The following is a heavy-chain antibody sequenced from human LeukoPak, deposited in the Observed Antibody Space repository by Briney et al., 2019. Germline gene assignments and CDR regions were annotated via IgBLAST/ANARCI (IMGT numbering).Heavy chain of an antibody. V-gene: IGHV4-30-4*08. J-gene: IGHJ6*03. CDR1: GGSISSGDYY. D-gene: IGHD3-3*01. Sequence: SQTLSLTCTVSGGSISSGDYYWSWIRQPPGKCLEWIGYIYYSGSTYYNPSLKSRVTISVDTSKNQFSLKLSSVTAADTAVYYCASEPMYYDFWSGYLDYYMDVWGKGTTVTVSS. CDR2: IYYSGST. CDR3: ASEPMYYDFWSGYLDYYMDV.